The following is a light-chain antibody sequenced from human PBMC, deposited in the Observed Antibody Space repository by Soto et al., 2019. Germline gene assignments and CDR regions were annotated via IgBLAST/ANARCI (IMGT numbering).Light chain of an antibody. CDR2: GPS. CDR3: QPYNNWPLT. J-gene: IGKJ4*01. CDR1: QSVSSTS. Sequence: EIVLTQSPGFLSLSPGERATLSCRASQSVSSTSLAWYQQKPGQAPRLLIYGPSSRATGVPDRFSGRGSGTDFTLTINSLQSEDFAIYYCQPYNNWPLTFGGGTKVESK. V-gene: IGKV3-20*01.